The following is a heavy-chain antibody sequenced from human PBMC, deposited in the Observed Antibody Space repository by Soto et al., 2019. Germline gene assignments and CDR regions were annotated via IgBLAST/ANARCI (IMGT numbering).Heavy chain of an antibody. CDR1: GGSISNYY. CDR2: MYYNGNI. J-gene: IGHJ5*01. V-gene: IGHV4-59*01. Sequence: SETLARTCNVSGGSISNYYWTWIRQSPEKVLEWIGYMYYNGNINYNPSLKSRVTISIDTSKNQFSLTLKSVSAADTAVYYCASVGNWFDTWGHGGLVTVSS. CDR3: ASVGNWFDT. D-gene: IGHD1-26*01.